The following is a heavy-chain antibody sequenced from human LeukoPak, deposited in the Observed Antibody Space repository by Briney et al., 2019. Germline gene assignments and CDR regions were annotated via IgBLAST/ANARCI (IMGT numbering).Heavy chain of an antibody. V-gene: IGHV3-21*01. CDR1: GFTFSSYG. D-gene: IGHD2-15*01. CDR3: AKSSLVAPYDY. J-gene: IGHJ4*02. CDR2: ISSSSSYI. Sequence: GGSLRLSCAASGFTFSSYGMSWVRQAPGKGLEWVSSISSSSSYIYYADSVKGRFTISRDNAKNSLYLQMNSLRAEDTAVYYCAKSSLVAPYDYWGQGTLVTVSS.